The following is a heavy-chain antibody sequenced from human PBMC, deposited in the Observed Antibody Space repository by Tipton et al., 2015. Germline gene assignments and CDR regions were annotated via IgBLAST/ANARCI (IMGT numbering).Heavy chain of an antibody. CDR1: GGSITTYY. V-gene: IGHV4-59*01. J-gene: IGHJ6*02. D-gene: IGHD5-24*01. CDR3: ARDLEHGMDV. CDR2: ISYTETS. Sequence: TLSLTCTVSGGSITTYYWSWIRQPPGKGLEWIGYISYTETSHYNASLKSRVTISIDTSKNQFSLKLSSVTAADTAVYYCARDLEHGMDVWGQGTTVTVSS.